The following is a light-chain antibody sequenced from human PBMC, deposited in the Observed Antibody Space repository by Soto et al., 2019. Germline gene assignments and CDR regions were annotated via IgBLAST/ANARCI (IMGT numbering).Light chain of an antibody. CDR2: GAS. CDR1: QGISRT. Sequence: IVMTQSPATLSVSPWETATLSCRASQGISRTLAWYQLKPGQAPRLLFYGASTRATGVPARFSGSGSGTEFTLTIGSLQSEDSALYYCQHYNHWPQLSFGGGTKVDIK. CDR3: QHYNHWPQLS. J-gene: IGKJ4*01. V-gene: IGKV3-15*01.